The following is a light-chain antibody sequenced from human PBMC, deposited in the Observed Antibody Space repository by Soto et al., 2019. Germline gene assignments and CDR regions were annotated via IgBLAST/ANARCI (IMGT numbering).Light chain of an antibody. J-gene: IGKJ5*01. CDR1: QSLLYGDGKTY. Sequence: DVVLTQTPLSLSVTPGQPASMSCKSSQSLLYGDGKTYLYWYLQRPGQPPQLLIYDVSNRFSGVPDRFSGSGSGTDFTLKISRVEPEDFGVYYCMQRTHVPITFGQGTRLEIK. CDR3: MQRTHVPIT. V-gene: IGKV2D-29*01. CDR2: DVS.